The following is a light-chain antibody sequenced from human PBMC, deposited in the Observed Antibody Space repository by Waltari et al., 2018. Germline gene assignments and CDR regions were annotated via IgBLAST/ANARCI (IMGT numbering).Light chain of an antibody. Sequence: SALTQPRSVSGSPGQSVTISCTGTTNDLGSYNYVSWYQPHPGKAPKLIILDVTKRPSGVPDRVSGSKSGNTASLTISGLRAEDEAEYYCCSYAGSYTWVFGGGTKLTVV. CDR3: CSYAGSYTWV. CDR1: TNDLGSYNY. V-gene: IGLV2-11*01. CDR2: DVT. J-gene: IGLJ3*02.